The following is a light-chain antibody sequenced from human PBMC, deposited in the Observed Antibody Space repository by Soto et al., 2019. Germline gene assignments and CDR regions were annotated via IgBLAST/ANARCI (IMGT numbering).Light chain of an antibody. Sequence: DIVMTQSPATLSVSLGERATLSCRASQSVSSNLAWYQQKPGQAPRLLIYGASTMDTGIPARFSGSGSGTEFTLTTSSLQSADFAVYYCQQYNNRPPLTFGPGTKVDIK. J-gene: IGKJ3*01. V-gene: IGKV3-15*01. CDR2: GAS. CDR1: QSVSSN. CDR3: QQYNNRPPLT.